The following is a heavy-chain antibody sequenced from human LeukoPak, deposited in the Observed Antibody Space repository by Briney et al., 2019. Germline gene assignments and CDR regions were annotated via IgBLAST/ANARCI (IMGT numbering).Heavy chain of an antibody. CDR2: ISSSGSTK. D-gene: IGHD6-19*01. CDR3: ASKQWLVSDFDY. J-gene: IGHJ4*02. Sequence: GGSLRLSCEASGFIFSSYEMNWVRQAPGKGLEWVSYISSSGSTKYYADSVKGRFTISRDNAKNSLYLQMSSLRAEDTAVYYCASKQWLVSDFDYWGQGTLVTVSS. V-gene: IGHV3-48*03. CDR1: GFIFSSYE.